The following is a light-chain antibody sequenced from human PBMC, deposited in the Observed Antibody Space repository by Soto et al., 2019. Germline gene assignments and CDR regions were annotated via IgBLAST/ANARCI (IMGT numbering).Light chain of an antibody. CDR3: QRSFKTLT. CDR2: SAS. V-gene: IGKV1-39*01. J-gene: IGKJ4*02. Sequence: DIQMTQSPSSLSAAVGDRVTITCRASHDISTYLCWYQQRPGKAPKLLMYSASIVQSGVPPRFSGSGSGTDFTITIRRLQADDSVTYYFQRSFKTLTFGGGTKVEIK. CDR1: HDISTY.